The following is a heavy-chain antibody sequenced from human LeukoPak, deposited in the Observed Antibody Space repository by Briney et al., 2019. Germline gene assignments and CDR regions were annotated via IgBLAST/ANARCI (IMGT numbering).Heavy chain of an antibody. J-gene: IGHJ4*02. Sequence: GTLSLTCAVSSGSISSSTWWSWVRQPPGKGLEWIGEINHSGSTHYTPSLKSRVTISVDTSDNKFSLKMISVTAADAAVYYCALGYNDIWELWGRGTLVTVSS. CDR3: ALGYNDIWEL. CDR1: SGSISSSTW. V-gene: IGHV4-4*02. CDR2: INHSGST. D-gene: IGHD5-24*01.